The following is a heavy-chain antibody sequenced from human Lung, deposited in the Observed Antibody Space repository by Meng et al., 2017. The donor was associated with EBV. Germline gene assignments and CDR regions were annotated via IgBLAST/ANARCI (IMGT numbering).Heavy chain of an antibody. CDR1: SDSVSSNSYY. D-gene: IGHD5-12*01. J-gene: IGHJ4*02. CDR3: VRVQKRTSGWLRLN. V-gene: IGHV4-61*01. CDR2: IYHSGST. Sequence: QVQLQGSGPGLVKPSETLSLTCTVSSDSVSSNSYYWSWIRQPPGKGLEWIGHIYHSGSTNYNPSLASRVTISVDTSKNQFSLKLSSVIAADTAVYHCVRVQKRTSGWLRLNWGRGILVTVSS.